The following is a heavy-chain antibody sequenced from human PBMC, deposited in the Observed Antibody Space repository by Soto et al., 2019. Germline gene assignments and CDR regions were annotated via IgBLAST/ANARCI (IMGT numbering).Heavy chain of an antibody. J-gene: IGHJ4*02. D-gene: IGHD5-12*01. CDR2: IKSKAHGETA. CDR1: GFSFSDAW. CDR3: TTGVDGYNPFDY. V-gene: IGHV3-15*07. Sequence: EAQLVESGGGLVEPGGSLRVSCAASGFSFSDAWMIWVRQAPGKGLEWVGRIKSKAHGETADYAAPVKGRFTISRDDSKNTVYLQMNSLKIEDTAVYYCTTGVDGYNPFDYWGRGTLVTVSS.